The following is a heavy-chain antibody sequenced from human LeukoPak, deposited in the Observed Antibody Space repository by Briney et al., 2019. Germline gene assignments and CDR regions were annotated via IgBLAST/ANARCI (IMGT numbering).Heavy chain of an antibody. D-gene: IGHD4-17*01. CDR1: GYTFTSYW. CDR2: IYPGDSDT. Sequence: GESLKISCKGSGYTFTSYWIAWVRQMPGKGLEWMGFIYPGDSDTRYSPSFRGQVTISADKSISIAYLQWSSLKASDTAMYYCARASTVATGYWGQGTLVTVSS. CDR3: ARASTVATGY. V-gene: IGHV5-51*01. J-gene: IGHJ4*02.